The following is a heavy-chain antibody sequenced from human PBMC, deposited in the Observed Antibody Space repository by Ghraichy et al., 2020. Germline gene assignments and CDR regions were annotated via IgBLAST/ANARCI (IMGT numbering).Heavy chain of an antibody. D-gene: IGHD6-13*01. CDR3: ARETSSPAAYYFDY. Sequence: ASVKVSCKASGYTFTGYYMHWVRQAPGQGLEWMGWINPNSGGTNYAQKFQGRVTMTRDTSISTAYMELSRLRSDDTAVYYCARETSSPAAYYFDYWGQGTLVTVSS. CDR1: GYTFTGYY. J-gene: IGHJ4*02. CDR2: INPNSGGT. V-gene: IGHV1-2*02.